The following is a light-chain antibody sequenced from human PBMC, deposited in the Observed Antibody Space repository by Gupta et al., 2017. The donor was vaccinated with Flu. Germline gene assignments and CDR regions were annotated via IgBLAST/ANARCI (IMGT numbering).Light chain of an antibody. J-gene: IGKJ2*01. Sequence: DVVMTQSPLSLPVTPGQPASISCRSSQSLIHSDGNTYLNWFQQRPGQSPRRLIYKVSDRDSGVPDRFSGSWSGTDFTLKISRVEPEDVGVYYCMQTTHRPSTFGQGTNLEIK. V-gene: IGKV2-30*02. CDR1: QSLIHSDGNTY. CDR3: MQTTHRPST. CDR2: KVS.